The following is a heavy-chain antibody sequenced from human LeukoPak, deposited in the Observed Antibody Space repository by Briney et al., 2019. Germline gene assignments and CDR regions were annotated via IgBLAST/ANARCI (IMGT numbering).Heavy chain of an antibody. CDR2: IRYDGSNK. D-gene: IGHD1-26*01. J-gene: IGHJ6*03. V-gene: IGHV3-30*02. Sequence: GGSLRLSCAASGFTFSSYGMHWVRQAPGKGLEWVAFIRYDGSNKYYADSVKGRFTISRDNSKNTLYLQMNSLRAEDTAVYYCARVISYVPPSYYYYMDVWGKGTTVTVSS. CDR3: ARVISYVPPSYYYYMDV. CDR1: GFTFSSYG.